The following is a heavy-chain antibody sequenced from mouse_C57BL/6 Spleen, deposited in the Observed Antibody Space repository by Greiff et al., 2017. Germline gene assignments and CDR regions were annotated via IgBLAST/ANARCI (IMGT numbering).Heavy chain of an antibody. CDR1: GYAFTNYL. CDR2: INPGSGGT. Sequence: VQLQESGAELVRPGTSVKVSCKASGYAFTNYLIEWVKQRPGQGLEWIGVINPGSGGTNYNEKFKGKATLTADKSSSTAYMQLSSLTSEDSAVYFCVTVVANYFDYWGQGTTLTVSS. J-gene: IGHJ2*01. CDR3: VTVVANYFDY. D-gene: IGHD1-1*01. V-gene: IGHV1-54*01.